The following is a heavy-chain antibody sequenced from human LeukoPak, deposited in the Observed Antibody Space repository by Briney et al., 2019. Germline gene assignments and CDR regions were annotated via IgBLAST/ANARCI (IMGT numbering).Heavy chain of an antibody. CDR3: AKDRGYDILTGLTHAFDI. Sequence: GGSLRLSCAASGFTFSSYSMNWVRQAPGKGLEWVASISSSSSYIYYADSVKGRFTISRDNAKNSLYLQMNSLRAEDTALYYCAKDRGYDILTGLTHAFDIWGQGTMVTVSS. J-gene: IGHJ3*02. D-gene: IGHD3-9*01. CDR1: GFTFSSYS. V-gene: IGHV3-21*04. CDR2: ISSSSSYI.